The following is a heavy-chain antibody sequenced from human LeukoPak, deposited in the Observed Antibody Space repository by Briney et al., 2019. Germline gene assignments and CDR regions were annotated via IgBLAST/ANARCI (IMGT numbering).Heavy chain of an antibody. CDR2: ISWNSGSI. D-gene: IGHD6-6*01. J-gene: IGHJ5*02. V-gene: IGHV3-9*03. CDR1: GFTFDDYA. CDR3: VKGVSSSSHNWFDP. Sequence: PGGSLRLSCAASGFTFDDYAMHWVRQAPGKGLEWVSSISWNSGSIGYADSVKGRFTISRDNAKNSQYLQMNSLRTEDMAMYYCVKGVSSSSHNWFDPWGQGTLVTVSS.